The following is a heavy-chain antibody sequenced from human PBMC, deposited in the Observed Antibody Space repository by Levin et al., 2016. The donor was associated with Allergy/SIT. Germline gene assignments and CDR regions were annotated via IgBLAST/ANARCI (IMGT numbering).Heavy chain of an antibody. V-gene: IGHV3-33*01. D-gene: IGHD6-19*01. Sequence: VRQMPGKGLEWVAVIWYDGSNKYYADSVKGRFTISRDNSKNTLYLQMNSLRAEDTAVYYCARDSGGARTPRGIAVAGFDYWGQGTLVTVSS. J-gene: IGHJ4*02. CDR2: IWYDGSNK. CDR3: ARDSGGARTPRGIAVAGFDY.